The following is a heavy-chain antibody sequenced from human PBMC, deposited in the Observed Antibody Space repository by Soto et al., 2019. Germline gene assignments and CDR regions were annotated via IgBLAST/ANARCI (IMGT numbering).Heavy chain of an antibody. Sequence: PGGSLRLSCAASGFTFSSYALSWVRQAPGKGLEWVSAISGSGGSTYYADSVKGRFTISRDNSKNTLYLQMNSLRAEDTAVYYCAKINSELLWLGELSLDPWGQGTLVTVSS. CDR3: AKINSELLWLGELSLDP. V-gene: IGHV3-23*01. CDR1: GFTFSSYA. D-gene: IGHD3-10*01. CDR2: ISGSGGST. J-gene: IGHJ5*02.